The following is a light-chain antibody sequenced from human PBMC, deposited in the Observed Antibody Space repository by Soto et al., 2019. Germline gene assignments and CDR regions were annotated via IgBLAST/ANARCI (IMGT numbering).Light chain of an antibody. CDR1: QSVISN. Sequence: EMVLTQSPGTLSLSPGERATLSCRASQSVISNFVWHQQKPGQAPRLLIYGASSRATGIPDRFSGSESGTDFTLTIRRLEPEDFAVYYCQQYGSSPRTFGQGTKVDIK. J-gene: IGKJ1*01. CDR2: GAS. V-gene: IGKV3-20*01. CDR3: QQYGSSPRT.